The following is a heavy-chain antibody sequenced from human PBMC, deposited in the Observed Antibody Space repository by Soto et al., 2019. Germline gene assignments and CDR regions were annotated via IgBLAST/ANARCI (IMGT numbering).Heavy chain of an antibody. D-gene: IGHD5-12*01. CDR2: FYDSGST. V-gene: IGHV4-61*01. CDR1: GGSVSSGSFY. CDR3: AASDPQATNYYYAMDV. J-gene: IGHJ6*02. Sequence: SETLSLTCTVSGGSVSSGSFYWSWIRRPPGKGLEWIGYFYDSGSTNYNPSLRSRVTMSVDTSKNQFSLKLSSVTAADTAVYYCAASDPQATNYYYAMDVWGQGTKVTVSS.